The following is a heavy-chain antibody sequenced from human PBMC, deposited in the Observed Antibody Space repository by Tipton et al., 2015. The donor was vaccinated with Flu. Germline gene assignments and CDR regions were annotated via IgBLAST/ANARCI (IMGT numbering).Heavy chain of an antibody. CDR3: ARGDSFGV. CDR2: IYPGDPKT. J-gene: IGHJ3*01. Sequence: VQLVQSGAEVKKPGESLKISCKLSGQTFSDFWIGWVRQMPGKGLEWMGIIYPGDPKTIYSPSFQGLVTISVDKSIDTAYLQWSSLKASDTAMYYCARGDSFGVWGQGTLVTVSS. CDR1: GQTFSDFW. V-gene: IGHV5-51*01.